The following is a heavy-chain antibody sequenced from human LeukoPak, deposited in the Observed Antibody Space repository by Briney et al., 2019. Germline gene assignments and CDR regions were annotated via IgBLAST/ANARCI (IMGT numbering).Heavy chain of an antibody. J-gene: IGHJ4*02. CDR3: ARDGSAPGLYFDS. D-gene: IGHD6-13*01. Sequence: GGSLRLSCAASGFTFTDFWMNWVRQAPGKGLEWVASIKQDGSEIYYVDSVKGRITISRDNAKNSLYLQMNSLRAEDTSMYYCARDGSAPGLYFDSWGQGTLVTVPS. V-gene: IGHV3-7*01. CDR1: GFTFTDFW. CDR2: IKQDGSEI.